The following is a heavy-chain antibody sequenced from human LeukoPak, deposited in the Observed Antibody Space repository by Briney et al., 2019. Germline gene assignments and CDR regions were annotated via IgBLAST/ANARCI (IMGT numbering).Heavy chain of an antibody. CDR2: ISSSSSYI. J-gene: IGHJ3*02. CDR1: GFTFSSYC. V-gene: IGHV3-21*01. Sequence: GGSLRLSCAASGFTFSSYCMNWVRQAPGKGLEWVPSISSSSSYIYYADSVKGRFTISRDNAKNSLYLQMNSLRAEDTAVYYCARDLSMDDAFDIWGQGTMVTVSS. CDR3: ARDLSMDDAFDI. D-gene: IGHD3-10*01.